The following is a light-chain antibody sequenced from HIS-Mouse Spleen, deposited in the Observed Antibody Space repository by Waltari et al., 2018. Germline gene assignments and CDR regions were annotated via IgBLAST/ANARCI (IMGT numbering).Light chain of an antibody. CDR3: SSYTSSSTRV. J-gene: IGLJ3*02. CDR1: SSDVGGYNY. CDR2: DVS. Sequence: QSALTQPASVSGSPGQPITISCPGTSSDVGGYNYLSGYQQHPGKAPKLMIYDVSNRPSGVSNRFSGSKSGNTASLTISGLQAEDEADYYCSSYTSSSTRVFGGGTKLTVL. V-gene: IGLV2-14*03.